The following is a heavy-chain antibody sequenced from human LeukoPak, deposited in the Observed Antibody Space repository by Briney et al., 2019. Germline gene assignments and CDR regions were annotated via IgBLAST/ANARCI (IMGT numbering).Heavy chain of an antibody. V-gene: IGHV3-21*01. CDR1: GFTFSDYA. CDR2: ITGSSYNK. CDR3: GVGASSASEFDY. J-gene: IGHJ4*02. Sequence: GGSLRLSCAASGFTFSDYALNWVRQAPGRGLEWISSITGSSYNKYYAESLKGRVTISRDNAKNSLYLQMDSLRAEDTAVYYCGVGASSASEFDYWGQGTLVTVSS. D-gene: IGHD1-26*01.